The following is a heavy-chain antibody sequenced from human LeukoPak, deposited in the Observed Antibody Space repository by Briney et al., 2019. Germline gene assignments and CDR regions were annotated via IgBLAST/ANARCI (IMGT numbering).Heavy chain of an antibody. J-gene: IGHJ6*03. D-gene: IGHD3-10*01. V-gene: IGHV4-61*02. Sequence: SETLSLTCTVSGGSISSGNYYWNWIRQPAGKGLEWIGRIYTSENTNYNPSLKSRVTISVDTSKNQFSLKLNSVTAADTAVYYCAREVGSGSYYLYYYYYMDVWGKGTTVTISS. CDR3: AREVGSGSYYLYYYYYMDV. CDR1: GGSISSGNYY. CDR2: IYTSENT.